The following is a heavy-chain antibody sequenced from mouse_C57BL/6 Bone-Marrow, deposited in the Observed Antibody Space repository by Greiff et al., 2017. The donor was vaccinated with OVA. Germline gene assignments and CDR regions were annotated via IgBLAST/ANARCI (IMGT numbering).Heavy chain of an antibody. V-gene: IGHV1-50*01. J-gene: IGHJ3*01. CDR2: IDPSDSYT. CDR3: ARGEGWLLRFAY. D-gene: IGHD2-3*01. Sequence: QVQLQQPGAELVKPGASVKLSCKASGYTFTSYWMQWVKQRPGQGLEWIGEIDPSDSYTNYNQKFKGKATLTVATSSSTSYMQLSSLTSEDSAVDYCARGEGWLLRFAYWGQGTLVTVSA. CDR1: GYTFTSYW.